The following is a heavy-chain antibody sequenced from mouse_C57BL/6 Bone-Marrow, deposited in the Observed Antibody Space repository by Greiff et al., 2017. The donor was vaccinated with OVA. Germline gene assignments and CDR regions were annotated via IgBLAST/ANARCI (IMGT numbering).Heavy chain of an antibody. J-gene: IGHJ1*03. Sequence: EVQVVESGGDLVKPGGSLKLSCAASGFTFSSYGMSWVRQTPDKRLEWVATISSGGSYTYYPDSVKGRFTISRDNAKNTLYLQMSSLKSEDTAMYYCARGLYYYGSSSYWYFDVWGTGTTVTVSS. D-gene: IGHD1-1*01. V-gene: IGHV5-6*01. CDR3: ARGLYYYGSSSYWYFDV. CDR1: GFTFSSYG. CDR2: ISSGGSYT.